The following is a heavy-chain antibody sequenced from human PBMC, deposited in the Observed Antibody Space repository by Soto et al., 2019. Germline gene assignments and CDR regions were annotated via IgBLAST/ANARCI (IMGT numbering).Heavy chain of an antibody. CDR1: GGYISSYY. V-gene: IGHV4-59*08. CDR2: IYYSGST. Sequence: SETQSLTCTVSGGYISSYYWSWIRPTPGKGLEWIGYIYYSGSTKYSPSLMSRVTISVDTAKNRISLKLSSVTVTDTAVYYCATAEVSGWYSYFDYWGQGTLVTVSS. D-gene: IGHD6-19*01. J-gene: IGHJ4*02. CDR3: ATAEVSGWYSYFDY.